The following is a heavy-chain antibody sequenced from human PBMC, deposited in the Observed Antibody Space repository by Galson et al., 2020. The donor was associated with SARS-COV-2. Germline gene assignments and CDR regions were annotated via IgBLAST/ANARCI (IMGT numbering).Heavy chain of an antibody. CDR3: AAEGQNSSSWYGDYYYYGMDV. D-gene: IGHD6-13*01. CDR2: IVVGSGNT. CDR1: GFTFTSSA. Sequence: SVKVSCKASGFTFTSSAVQWVRQARGQRLEWIGWIVVGSGNTNYAQKFQERVTITRDMSTSTAYMELSSLRSEDTAVYYCAAEGQNSSSWYGDYYYYGMDVWGQGTTVTVSS. J-gene: IGHJ6*02. V-gene: IGHV1-58*01.